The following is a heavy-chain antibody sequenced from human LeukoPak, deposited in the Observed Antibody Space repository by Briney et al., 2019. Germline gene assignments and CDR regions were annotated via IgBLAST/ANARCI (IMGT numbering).Heavy chain of an antibody. J-gene: IGHJ4*02. Sequence: GGSLRLSCAASGLSFSTYDMTWVPQAPGQGLEWASYIGSTTRTMYYAESLKGRFIISRDDAKNSLYLQMDRLRAVYTAIYCWASLLYGYSYGPFHHWGQGTLVTVSS. CDR2: IGSTTRTM. V-gene: IGHV3-48*03. D-gene: IGHD5-18*01. CDR1: GLSFSTYD. CDR3: ASLLYGYSYGPFHH.